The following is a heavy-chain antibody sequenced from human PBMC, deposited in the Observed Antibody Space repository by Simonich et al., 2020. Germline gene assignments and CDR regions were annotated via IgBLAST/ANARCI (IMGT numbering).Heavy chain of an antibody. CDR1: GGSISSSSYY. Sequence: QLQLQESGPGLVKPSETLSLTCTVSGGSISSSSYYWGWIRQPPGKGLEWIGSNYYSGSTDYNPSLKSRVTISVDTSKNQFSLKLSSVTAADTAVYYCARQRVLMVYAIDYWGQGTLVTVSS. D-gene: IGHD2-8*01. CDR2: NYYSGST. CDR3: ARQRVLMVYAIDY. V-gene: IGHV4-39*01. J-gene: IGHJ4*02.